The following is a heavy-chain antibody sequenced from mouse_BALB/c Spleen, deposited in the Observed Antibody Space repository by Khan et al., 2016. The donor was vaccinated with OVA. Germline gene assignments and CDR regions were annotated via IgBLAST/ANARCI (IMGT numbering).Heavy chain of an antibody. CDR2: INTYTGEP. V-gene: IGHV9-3-1*01. Sequence: QIQLVQSGPELKKPGETVKISCKASGYSFTNYGINWVKQSPGKALKWMGWINTYTGEPTYADDFKERFAFSLETSANTAYLQINILKHEDTATLFCAIPPCFSDTVDYWGQGTSCTVSS. CDR3: AIPPCFSDTVDY. J-gene: IGHJ4*01. CDR1: GYSFTNYG.